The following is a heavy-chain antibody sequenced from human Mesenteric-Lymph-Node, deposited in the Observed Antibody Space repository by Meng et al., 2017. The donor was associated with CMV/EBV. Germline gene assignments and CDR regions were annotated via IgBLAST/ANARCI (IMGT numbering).Heavy chain of an antibody. Sequence: SVKVSCKASGGTFSSYAISWVRQAPGQGLEWMGGIIPILGIANYAQKFQGRVTITADKSTSTAYMVLSSLRSEDMAVYYCARDHLGRGTSPPDYWGQGTLVTVSS. CDR3: ARDHLGRGTSPPDY. CDR2: IIPILGIA. CDR1: GGTFSSYA. V-gene: IGHV1-69*10. D-gene: IGHD7-27*01. J-gene: IGHJ4*02.